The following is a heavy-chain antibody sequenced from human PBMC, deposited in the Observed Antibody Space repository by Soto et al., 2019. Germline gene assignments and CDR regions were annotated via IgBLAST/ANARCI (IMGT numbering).Heavy chain of an antibody. J-gene: IGHJ4*02. Sequence: SETLSLTCTVSGGSISSSSYYWGWIRQPPGKGLEWIGSIYYSGSTYYNPSLKSRVTISVDTSKNQFSLKLSSVTAADTAVYYCARRRTPYYDSSGSIDHWGQGTRVTVPS. CDR2: IYYSGST. CDR1: GGSISSSSYY. D-gene: IGHD3-22*01. V-gene: IGHV4-39*01. CDR3: ARRRTPYYDSSGSIDH.